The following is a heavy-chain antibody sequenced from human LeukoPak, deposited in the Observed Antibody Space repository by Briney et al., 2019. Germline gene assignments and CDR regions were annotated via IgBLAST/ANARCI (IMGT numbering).Heavy chain of an antibody. CDR2: IRSKANNYAT. J-gene: IGHJ4*02. D-gene: IGHD3-3*01. CDR1: VFTFSGSA. V-gene: IGHV3-73*01. Sequence: GGSLRLSCAASVFTFSGSAIHLVRQASGKGLEWVGRIRSKANNYATTYGASVKGRFTFSRDDSKNTAYLQMNSLKTEDTAVYYCTRSLYYDSWSGYFGGEDFDYWGQGTLVTVSS. CDR3: TRSLYYDSWSGYFGGEDFDY.